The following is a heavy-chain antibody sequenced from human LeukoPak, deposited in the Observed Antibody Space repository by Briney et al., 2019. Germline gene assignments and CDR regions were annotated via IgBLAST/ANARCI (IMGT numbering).Heavy chain of an antibody. CDR3: AKDGRSIAVAGSDY. Sequence: GGSLRLSCAASGFTFSSYAMSWVRQAPGKGLEWVSAISGSGGSTYYADSVKGRFTTSRDNSKNTLYLQMNSLRAEDTAVYYCAKDGRSIAVAGSDYWGQGTLVTVSS. CDR2: ISGSGGST. J-gene: IGHJ4*02. CDR1: GFTFSSYA. V-gene: IGHV3-23*01. D-gene: IGHD6-19*01.